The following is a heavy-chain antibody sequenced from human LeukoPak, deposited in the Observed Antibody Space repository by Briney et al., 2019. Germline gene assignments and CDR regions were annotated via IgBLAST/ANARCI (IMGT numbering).Heavy chain of an antibody. D-gene: IGHD3-10*01. V-gene: IGHV3-74*01. CDR2: IDSKGASA. Sequence: GGSLRLSCEASGFTFSSLTMHRVRQAPGKGLVWVSRIDSKGASATYADSVKGRFTVSRDNAKNTLYLQMHNLRVDDTAVYYCTTDWGSPGDYWGQGTLVTVSS. CDR3: TTDWGSPGDY. CDR1: GFTFSSLT. J-gene: IGHJ4*02.